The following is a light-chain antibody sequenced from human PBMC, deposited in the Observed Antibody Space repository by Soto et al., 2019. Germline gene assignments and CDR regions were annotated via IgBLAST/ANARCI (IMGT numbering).Light chain of an antibody. CDR2: GAS. J-gene: IGKJ1*01. CDR3: QQYGKSTRT. Sequence: EIVLTQSPGTLSLSPGERATLSCRASQSVNRNFLAWYQQRPGQAPRLLIYGASSRASGIPDKFSGSGSGTDFTLTISRLEPEDFALYYCQQYGKSTRTFGQGTKVDIK. CDR1: QSVNRNF. V-gene: IGKV3-20*01.